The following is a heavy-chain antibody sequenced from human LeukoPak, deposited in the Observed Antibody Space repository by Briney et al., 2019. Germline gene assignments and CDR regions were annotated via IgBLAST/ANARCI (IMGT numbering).Heavy chain of an antibody. CDR1: GGSISSYY. J-gene: IGHJ4*02. D-gene: IGHD5-18*01. Sequence: SETLSLTCTVSGGSISSYYWSWIRQPAGKGLEWIGRIYSSGRTNYNASLKSRVTMSLDTSKNQFSLKLSSVTAADTAVYYCARHGSNYGSRGFDYWGQGTLVTVSS. CDR3: ARHGSNYGSRGFDY. V-gene: IGHV4-4*07. CDR2: IYSSGRT.